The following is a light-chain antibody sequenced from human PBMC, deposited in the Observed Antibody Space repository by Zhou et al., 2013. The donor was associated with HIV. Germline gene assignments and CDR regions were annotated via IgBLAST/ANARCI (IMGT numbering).Light chain of an antibody. Sequence: DVVMTQSPLSLPVTLGQPASISCRSSQSLVHSDGNTYLGWFQQRPGQSPRRLIYHVSNRDSGVPDRFSGSGSGTDFTLKISRVEAEDVAVYYCMQATDWPQRTFGQGTKVKSN. V-gene: IGKV2-30*02. J-gene: IGKJ1*01. CDR1: QSLVHSDGNTY. CDR2: HVS. CDR3: MQATDWPQRT.